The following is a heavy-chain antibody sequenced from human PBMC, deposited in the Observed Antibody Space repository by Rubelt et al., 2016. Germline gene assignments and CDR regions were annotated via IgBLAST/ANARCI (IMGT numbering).Heavy chain of an antibody. Sequence: GGSLRLSCAASEFIFSTYDMHWVRQTTGKRLEWVSSIGTAGDTHYADSVKGRVTISRENAKNSLYLQMNSLRAEDTAVYYCAEISERRGVFDIWGQGAMVTVSS. J-gene: IGHJ3*02. V-gene: IGHV3-13*01. CDR2: IGTAGDT. CDR3: AEISERRGVFDI. CDR1: EFIFSTYD. D-gene: IGHD2-8*01.